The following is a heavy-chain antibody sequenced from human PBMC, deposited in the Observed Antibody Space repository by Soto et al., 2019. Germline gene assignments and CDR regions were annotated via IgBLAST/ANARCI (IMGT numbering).Heavy chain of an antibody. Sequence: GGSLRLSCTASGFTFGDYAMSGFRQAPGKGLEWVGFIRSKAYGGTTEYAASVKGRFTISRDDSKSIAYLQMNSLKTEDTAVYYCTKHSGSLNSFDPWGQGTLVTVSS. CDR3: TKHSGSLNSFDP. V-gene: IGHV3-49*03. J-gene: IGHJ5*02. CDR1: GFTFGDYA. D-gene: IGHD1-26*01. CDR2: IRSKAYGGTT.